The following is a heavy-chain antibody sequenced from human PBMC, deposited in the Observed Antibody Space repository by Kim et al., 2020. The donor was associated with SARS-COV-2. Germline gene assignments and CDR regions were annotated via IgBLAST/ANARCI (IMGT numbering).Heavy chain of an antibody. D-gene: IGHD6-19*01. V-gene: IGHV3-30*18. Sequence: GGSLRLSCAASGFTFSSYGMHWVRQAPGKGLEWVALISYDGSNKYYADSVKGRFTISRDNSKDTLYLQMNSLRAEDTAVYYCAKDRGSGWLGGYFDYWGQGTLVTVSS. J-gene: IGHJ4*02. CDR2: ISYDGSNK. CDR3: AKDRGSGWLGGYFDY. CDR1: GFTFSSYG.